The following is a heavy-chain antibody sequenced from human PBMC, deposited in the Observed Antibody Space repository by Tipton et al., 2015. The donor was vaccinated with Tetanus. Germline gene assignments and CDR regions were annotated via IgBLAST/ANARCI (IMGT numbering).Heavy chain of an antibody. J-gene: IGHJ4*02. CDR3: ARGGSHFDY. Sequence: QVQLVQSGAEMKKPGSSVKVSCKASGGTFSNYALSWVRQAPGQGLEWVGGITPIFGTTNSAPKFQGRVTITADESTNTAYMELSSLRSEDTALYYCARGGSHFDYWGQGTLVTVSS. CDR2: ITPIFGTT. CDR1: GGTFSNYA. D-gene: IGHD1-26*01. V-gene: IGHV1-69*01.